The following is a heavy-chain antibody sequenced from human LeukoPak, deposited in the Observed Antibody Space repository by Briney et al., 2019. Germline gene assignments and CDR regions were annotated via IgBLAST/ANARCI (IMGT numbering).Heavy chain of an antibody. Sequence: GASVKVSCKASGYTFTGYYMHWVRQAPGQGREWMGWINPNSGGKNYAQKFQGRVTTTRDTSISTAYMKLSRLRSDDTALYYCARDLGGAYYFDYWGQGTLVTVSS. CDR3: ARDLGGAYYFDY. CDR2: INPNSGGK. V-gene: IGHV1-2*02. D-gene: IGHD1-26*01. J-gene: IGHJ4*02. CDR1: GYTFTGYY.